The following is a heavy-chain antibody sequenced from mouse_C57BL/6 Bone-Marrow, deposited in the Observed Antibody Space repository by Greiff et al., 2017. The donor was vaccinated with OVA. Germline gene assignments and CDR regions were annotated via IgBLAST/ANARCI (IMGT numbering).Heavy chain of an antibody. V-gene: IGHV14-4*01. D-gene: IGHD2-12*01. CDR1: GFNIKDDH. CDR2: IDPENGDT. Sequence: EVQLQQSGAELVRPGASVKLSCTASGFNIKDDHMHWVKQRPEQGLEWIGWIDPENGDTEYASKFQGKATITADTSSNTAYLQLSSLTSEDTAVYYCTPYVNYAMDYWGQGTSVTVSS. CDR3: TPYVNYAMDY. J-gene: IGHJ4*01.